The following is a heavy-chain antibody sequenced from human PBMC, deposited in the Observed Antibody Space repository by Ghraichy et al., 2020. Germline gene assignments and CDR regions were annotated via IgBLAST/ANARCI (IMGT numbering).Heavy chain of an antibody. CDR3: ARAGYCSGGSCYEPNWFDP. D-gene: IGHD2-15*01. J-gene: IGHJ5*02. V-gene: IGHV3-21*01. Sequence: SCAASGFTFSSYSMNWVRQAPGKGLEWVSSISSSSSYIYYADSVKGRFTISRDNAKNSLYLQMNSLRAEDTAVYYCARAGYCSGGSCYEPNWFDPWGQGTLVTVSS. CDR2: ISSSSSYI. CDR1: GFTFSSYS.